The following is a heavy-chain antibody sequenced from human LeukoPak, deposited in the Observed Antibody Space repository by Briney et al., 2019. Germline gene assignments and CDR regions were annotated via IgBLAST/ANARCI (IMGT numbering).Heavy chain of an antibody. CDR2: INPNSGGT. D-gene: IGHD4-11*01. Sequence: APVKVSCKASGYTFTDYYMHWVRQAPGQGLEWMGWINPNSGGTNYAQKFQGRVTMTTDTSTSTAYMELSSLRPDDTAVYYCARPTLQTLGTWGQGTLVTVSS. CDR1: GYTFTDYY. CDR3: ARPTLQTLGT. V-gene: IGHV1-2*02. J-gene: IGHJ5*02.